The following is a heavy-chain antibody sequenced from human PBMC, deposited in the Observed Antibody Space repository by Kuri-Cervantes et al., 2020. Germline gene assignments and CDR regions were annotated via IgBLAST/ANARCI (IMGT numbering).Heavy chain of an antibody. J-gene: IGHJ4*02. V-gene: IGHV3-30-3*01. Sequence: GGSLRLSCAASGFTFSSYAMHWVRQAPGKGLEWVAVISYDGSNKYYADSVKGRFTISRDNSKNTLYLQMNSLRAEDTAVYYCARTKWERLTYWAYWGQGTLVTVSS. CDR3: ARTKWERLTYWAY. CDR1: GFTFSSYA. CDR2: ISYDGSNK. D-gene: IGHD1-26*01.